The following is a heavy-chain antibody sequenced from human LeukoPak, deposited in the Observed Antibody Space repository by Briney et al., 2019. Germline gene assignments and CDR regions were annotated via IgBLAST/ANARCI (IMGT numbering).Heavy chain of an antibody. V-gene: IGHV4-31*03. J-gene: IGHJ4*02. CDR3: ARGSTLIRGFDY. D-gene: IGHD3-10*01. Sequence: TSQTLSLTCTVSGGSISSGDYYWNWIRQHPEKSLERIGYIFYSGSAYYNPSLKSRVTISVDTSKNQFSLKLSSVTAADTAVYYCARGSTLIRGFDYWGQGTLVTVSS. CDR2: IFYSGSA. CDR1: GGSISSGDYY.